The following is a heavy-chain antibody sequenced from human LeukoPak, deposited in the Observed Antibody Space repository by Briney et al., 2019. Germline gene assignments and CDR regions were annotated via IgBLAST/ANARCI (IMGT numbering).Heavy chain of an antibody. Sequence: PSETLSLTCTVSGYSISSGYYWGWIRQPPGKGLGWIGCIYHSGSTYYNPSLKSRVTTSVDTSKNQFSLKLSSVTAADTAVYYCARLVPAAHFDYWGQGTLVTVSS. CDR3: ARLVPAAHFDY. CDR2: IYHSGST. CDR1: GYSISSGYY. D-gene: IGHD2-2*01. V-gene: IGHV4-38-2*02. J-gene: IGHJ4*02.